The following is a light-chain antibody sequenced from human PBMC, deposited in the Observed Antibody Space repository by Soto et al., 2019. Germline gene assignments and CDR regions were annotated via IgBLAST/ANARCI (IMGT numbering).Light chain of an antibody. J-gene: IGKJ5*01. Sequence: DIVMTQSPDSLAVSLGERATINCKSSQSVLYSSNNKNYLVWYQQKPGQPPKLLIYWASTRESGVPDRFSGSGSGTDFTLTISSLQAEDVAVYYCQQHHSTPLTFGQGTRLEIK. CDR2: WAS. CDR1: QSVLYSSNNKNY. V-gene: IGKV4-1*01. CDR3: QQHHSTPLT.